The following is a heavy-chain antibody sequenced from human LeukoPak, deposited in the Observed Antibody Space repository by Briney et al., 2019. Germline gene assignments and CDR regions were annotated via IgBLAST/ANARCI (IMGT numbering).Heavy chain of an antibody. CDR3: ARDSNLYYYDSSGVVDY. J-gene: IGHJ4*02. V-gene: IGHV3-21*04. CDR1: GFTFSSYS. CDR2: ISSSSSYI. Sequence: PGGSLRLSCAASGFTFSSYSMNWVRQAPGKGLEWVSSISSSSSYIYYADSVKGRFTISRDNAKNSLYLQMNSLRAEDTAVYYCARDSNLYYYDSSGVVDYWGQGTLVTVSS. D-gene: IGHD3-22*01.